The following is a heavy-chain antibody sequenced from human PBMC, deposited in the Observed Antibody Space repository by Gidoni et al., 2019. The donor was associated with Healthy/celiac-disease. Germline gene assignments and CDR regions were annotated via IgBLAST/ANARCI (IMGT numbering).Heavy chain of an antibody. CDR3: ARASKTYCSGGSCYVLDY. J-gene: IGHJ4*02. Sequence: QVQLQESGPGLVKPSETLSLTCTVSGGSISSYYWSWIRQPPGKGLEWIGYIYYSGSTNYNPSLKSRVTISVDTSKNQFSLKLSSVTAADTAVYYCARASKTYCSGGSCYVLDYWGQGTLVTVSS. V-gene: IGHV4-59*01. CDR1: GGSISSYY. D-gene: IGHD2-15*01. CDR2: IYYSGST.